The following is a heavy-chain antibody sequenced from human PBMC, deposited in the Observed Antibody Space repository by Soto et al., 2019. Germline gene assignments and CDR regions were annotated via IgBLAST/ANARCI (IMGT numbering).Heavy chain of an antibody. V-gene: IGHV3-48*02. J-gene: IGHJ4*02. Sequence: EVQLEESGGALVQPGGSLRLSCAASGFTFKTYNMNWVRQAPGKGLEWVSYIGTSGTHVYYADSVKGRFTISRDNAKNSLFLQMHSLRDEDTALYFCARDPSPDSSGWYYCDYWGQGTLVTVSS. CDR2: IGTSGTHV. CDR3: ARDPSPDSSGWYYCDY. D-gene: IGHD6-19*01. CDR1: GFTFKTYN.